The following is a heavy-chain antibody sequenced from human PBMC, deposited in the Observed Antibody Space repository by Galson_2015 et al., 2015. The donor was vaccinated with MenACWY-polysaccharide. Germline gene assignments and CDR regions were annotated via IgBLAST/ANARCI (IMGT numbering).Heavy chain of an antibody. Sequence: GWIRQPPGQGLAWIGSIYYSGSTYYNPSLKGRVTISVDTSKTQFSLRLTSVTAADTAVYYCARRARSGGEWYLDLWGRGTLVTVSS. CDR2: IYYSGST. J-gene: IGHJ2*01. CDR3: ARRARSGGEWYLDL. D-gene: IGHD2-15*01. V-gene: IGHV4-39*07.